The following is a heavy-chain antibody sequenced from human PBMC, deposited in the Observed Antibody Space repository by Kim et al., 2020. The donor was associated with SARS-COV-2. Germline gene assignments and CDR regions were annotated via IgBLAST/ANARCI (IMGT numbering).Heavy chain of an antibody. CDR2: INSDGSTT. J-gene: IGHJ4*02. CDR3: GSVYYFGSGSYSDGCDY. D-gene: IGHD3-10*01. Sequence: GGSLRLSCAASGFTFNRYWMDWVRQAPGKGLVWVSCINSDGSTTKYADSVKGRFTISRDNAKNTLYLQLNSLRAEDTAMYYCGSVYYFGSGSYSDGCDYWGQGTLVTVSS. CDR1: GFTFNRYW. V-gene: IGHV3-74*03.